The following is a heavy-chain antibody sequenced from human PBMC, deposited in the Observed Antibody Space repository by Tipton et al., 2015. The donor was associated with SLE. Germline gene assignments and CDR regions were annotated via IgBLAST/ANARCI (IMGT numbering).Heavy chain of an antibody. D-gene: IGHD6-19*01. Sequence: SLRLSCAASGFTFSIYTMHWVRQAPGKGLEWVAVISYDGSNKYYADSVKGRFTISRDNSKNTLYLQMNSLRAEDTAVYYCAREIIAVAGTDAFDIWGQGTMVTVSS. CDR2: ISYDGSNK. V-gene: IGHV3-30*04. CDR3: AREIIAVAGTDAFDI. CDR1: GFTFSIYT. J-gene: IGHJ3*02.